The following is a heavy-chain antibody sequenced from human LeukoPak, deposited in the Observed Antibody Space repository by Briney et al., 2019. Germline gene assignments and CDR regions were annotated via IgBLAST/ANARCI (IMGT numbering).Heavy chain of an antibody. CDR3: ARLEYYYGSGSYSRPYYYGMDV. D-gene: IGHD3-10*01. CDR1: GGSISSYY. CDR2: IYYSGST. V-gene: IGHV4-59*08. J-gene: IGHJ6*02. Sequence: SETLSLTCTVSGGSISSYYWSWIRQPPGKGLGWIGYIYYSGSTNYNPSLKSRVTISVDTSKNQFSLKLSSVTAADTAVYYCARLEYYYGSGSYSRPYYYGMDVWGQGTTVTVSS.